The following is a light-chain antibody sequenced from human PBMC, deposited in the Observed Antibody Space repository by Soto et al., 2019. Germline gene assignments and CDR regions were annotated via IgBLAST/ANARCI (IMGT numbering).Light chain of an antibody. V-gene: IGKV1-12*01. CDR2: GAS. CDR3: QQANRFPIT. Sequence: DIQMTQSPSSVSASVGDRVTVTCQASQGISNWLAWYQQKAGRAPKLLISGASNLQSGVPSRFSGSRSGTDFNLTISSLQPVDFATYYCQQANRFPITFGQGTRLEIK. J-gene: IGKJ5*01. CDR1: QGISNW.